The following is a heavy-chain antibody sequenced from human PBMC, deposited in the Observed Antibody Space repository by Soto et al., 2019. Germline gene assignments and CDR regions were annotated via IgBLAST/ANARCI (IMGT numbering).Heavy chain of an antibody. V-gene: IGHV4-4*02. CDR3: ATLPPRVVASLLPIPT. J-gene: IGHJ5*02. CDR1: GGSISSSNW. CDR2: IYHSGNT. D-gene: IGHD1-26*01. Sequence: VQLRQSGPGLVKPSGTLSLTCAVSGGSISSSNWWTWVRQAPGKGLEWIGEIYHSGNTYYNPSLKGRATITVDTPNNQSSLKRSSVTAADTAVYYCATLPPRVVASLLPIPTWGQGTLVTFSS.